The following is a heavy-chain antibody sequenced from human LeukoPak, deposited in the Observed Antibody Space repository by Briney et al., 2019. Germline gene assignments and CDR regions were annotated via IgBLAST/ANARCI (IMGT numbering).Heavy chain of an antibody. CDR2: INDDGSTI. J-gene: IGHJ4*02. D-gene: IGHD3-16*02. V-gene: IGHV3-74*01. Sequence: GGSLRLSCAGSGFTFSTSWMHWVRQAPGKALVWVSRINDDGSTINYADSVKGRFTISRDNAKDTLYLQMNSLRAEDTAVYYCASPRLDYVWGTYLDYWGQGSLVTVSS. CDR3: ASPRLDYVWGTYLDY. CDR1: GFTFSTSW.